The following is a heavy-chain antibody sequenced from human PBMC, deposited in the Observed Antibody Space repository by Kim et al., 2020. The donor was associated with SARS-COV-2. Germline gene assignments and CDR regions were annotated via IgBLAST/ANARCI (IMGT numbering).Heavy chain of an antibody. J-gene: IGHJ4*02. CDR3: AKEVGGEAAAGSSCFDY. D-gene: IGHD6-13*01. CDR2: ISGSGGST. V-gene: IGHV3-23*01. Sequence: GGSLRLSCAASGFTFSSYAMSWVRQAPGKGLEWVSAISGSGGSTYYADSVKGRFTISRDNSKNTLYLQMNSLRAEDTAVYYCAKEVGGEAAAGSSCFDYWGQGTLVTVSS. CDR1: GFTFSSYA.